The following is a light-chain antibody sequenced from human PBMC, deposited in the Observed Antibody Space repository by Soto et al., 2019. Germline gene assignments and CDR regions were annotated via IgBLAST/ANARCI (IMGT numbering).Light chain of an antibody. CDR2: EVS. V-gene: IGLV2-14*01. CDR3: SSYTSSTAYV. CDR1: SSDIGGYNY. Sequence: QSALTQPASVSGSPGQSITISCTGTSSDIGGYNYVSWYQLHPNKAPKLIIYEVSNRPSGVSNRFSGSKSGNTASLTISGLQAEDEADYYCSSYTSSTAYVFGNGTKLTVL. J-gene: IGLJ1*01.